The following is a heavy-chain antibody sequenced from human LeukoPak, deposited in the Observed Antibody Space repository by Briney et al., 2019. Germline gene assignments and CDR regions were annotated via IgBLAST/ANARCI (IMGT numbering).Heavy chain of an antibody. Sequence: GGSLRLSCAASGFTFSSYGMHWVRQAPGKGLEWVAVIWYDGSNKYYADSVKGRFTISRDNSKNTLYLQMNSLRAEDTAVYYCAKREDDYGDYEHYWGQGTLVTVSS. D-gene: IGHD4-17*01. CDR1: GFTFSSYG. V-gene: IGHV3-33*06. CDR2: IWYDGSNK. J-gene: IGHJ4*02. CDR3: AKREDDYGDYEHY.